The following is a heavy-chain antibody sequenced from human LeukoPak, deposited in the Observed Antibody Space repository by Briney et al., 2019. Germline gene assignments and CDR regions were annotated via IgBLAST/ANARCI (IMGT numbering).Heavy chain of an antibody. D-gene: IGHD4-11*01. CDR3: ARTLTATGNWFDP. V-gene: IGHV6-1*01. CDR1: GDSVSSNRAA. CDR2: TYYRSKWYS. Sequence: SETLSLTCGISGDSVSSNRAAWNRIRQSPSRGLEWLGRTYYRSKWYSDYAVSVKSRITINPDTSKNQFSLQLNSVTPEDTAVYYCARTLTATGNWFDPWGQGTLVTVSS. J-gene: IGHJ5*02.